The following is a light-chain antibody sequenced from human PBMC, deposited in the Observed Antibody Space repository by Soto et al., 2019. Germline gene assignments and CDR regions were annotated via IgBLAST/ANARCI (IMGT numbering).Light chain of an antibody. J-gene: IGKJ1*01. CDR2: KAS. CDR3: QHYNTYPWT. V-gene: IGKV1-5*03. Sequence: DIQMTQSPSILSASVGDRVTITCRASQSISSWLAWYQQKPGKAPNLLIYKASHLENGVPSRFSGIGSGTEFTLTISSLQPGDFATYYCQHYNTYPWTFGQGTKV. CDR1: QSISSW.